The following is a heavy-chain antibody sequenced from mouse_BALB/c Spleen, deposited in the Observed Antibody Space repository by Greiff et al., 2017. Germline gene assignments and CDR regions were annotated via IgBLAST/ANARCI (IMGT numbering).Heavy chain of an antibody. CDR3: ARGITTVDYYAMDY. D-gene: IGHD1-1*01. Sequence: VQLQQPGAELVKPGASVKLSCKASGYTFTSYWMHWVKQRPGQGLEWIGEINPSNGRTNYNEKFKSKATLTVDKSSSTAYMQLSSLTSEDSAVYYCARGITTVDYYAMDYWGQGTSVTVSS. V-gene: IGHV1S81*02. CDR2: INPSNGRT. CDR1: GYTFTSYW. J-gene: IGHJ4*01.